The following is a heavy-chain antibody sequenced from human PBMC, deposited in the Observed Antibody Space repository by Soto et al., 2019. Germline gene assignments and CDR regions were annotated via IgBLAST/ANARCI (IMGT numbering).Heavy chain of an antibody. D-gene: IGHD3-22*01. CDR1: GFTLSVSD. J-gene: IGHJ4*02. V-gene: IGHV3-73*01. CDR3: TALDTSGYYHQSDY. Sequence: WGSLRLSCAASGFTLSVSDMHWVLQASGKGLEWVARIRSKANNYATAYAASVKGRFTISRDDSENTAYLQMNSLNTEDTAVYYCTALDTSGYYHQSDYWGQGT. CDR2: IRSKANNYAT.